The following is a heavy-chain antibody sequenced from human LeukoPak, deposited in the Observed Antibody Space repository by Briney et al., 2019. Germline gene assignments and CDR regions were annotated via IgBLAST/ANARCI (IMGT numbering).Heavy chain of an antibody. CDR1: GGTFSSYA. D-gene: IGHD3-3*01. Sequence: ASVKVSCKASGGTFSSYAISWVRQAPGQGLEWMGGIIPIFGTANYAQKFQGRVTITADESTSTAYMELSSLRSEDTAVYYCARAPWSDRPYWYFDLWGRGTLVTVSS. J-gene: IGHJ2*01. V-gene: IGHV1-69*13. CDR3: ARAPWSDRPYWYFDL. CDR2: IIPIFGTA.